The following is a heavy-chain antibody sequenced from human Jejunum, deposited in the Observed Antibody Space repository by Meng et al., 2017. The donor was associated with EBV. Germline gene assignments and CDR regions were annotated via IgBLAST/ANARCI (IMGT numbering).Heavy chain of an antibody. D-gene: IGHD5-24*01. J-gene: IGHJ4*02. Sequence: EVQLVESGGGLVQAGGSLRLSCAASGFTLSTYAMSWVRQAPGKGLEWVSHVSGTGSTTYYADSVKGRFTASRDNSNNILYLQMNSLGADDTAVYYCVRDGYNYIPFDYWGQGTLVTVSS. CDR3: VRDGYNYIPFDY. CDR2: VSGTGSTT. CDR1: GFTLSTYA. V-gene: IGHV3-23*04.